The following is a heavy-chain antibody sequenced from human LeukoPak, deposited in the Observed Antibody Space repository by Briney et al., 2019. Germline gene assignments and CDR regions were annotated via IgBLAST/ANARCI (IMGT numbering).Heavy chain of an antibody. CDR3: ARDQVDTAMVRDPFDY. CDR2: ISGRGGST. V-gene: IGHV3-23*01. CDR1: GFTFSSYA. D-gene: IGHD5-18*01. Sequence: PGGSLRLSCAASGFTFSSYAMSWVRQAPGKGLEWVSAISGRGGSTYYADSVKGRFTISRDNAKNSLYLQMNSLRAEDTAVYYCARDQVDTAMVRDPFDYWGQGTLVTVSS. J-gene: IGHJ4*02.